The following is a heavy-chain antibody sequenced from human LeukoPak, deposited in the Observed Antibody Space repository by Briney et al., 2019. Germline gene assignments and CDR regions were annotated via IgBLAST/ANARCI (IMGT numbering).Heavy chain of an antibody. CDR2: IWYDGSNK. D-gene: IGHD4-17*01. V-gene: IGHV3-33*01. CDR1: GFTFSRYG. Sequence: PGRSLSLSCAASGFTFSRYGMHWVRQAPGKGLEGVAVIWYDGSNKYYADSVKGRFTISRDNSKNTLYLQMNSLRAEDTAVYYCARDGPSFLYGDYVSISGDAFDIWGQGTMVTVSS. CDR3: ARDGPSFLYGDYVSISGDAFDI. J-gene: IGHJ3*02.